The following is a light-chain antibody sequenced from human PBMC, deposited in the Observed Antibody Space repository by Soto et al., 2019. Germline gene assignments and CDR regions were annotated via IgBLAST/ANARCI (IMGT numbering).Light chain of an antibody. V-gene: IGLV2-23*01. CDR3: CSYAGTDTYV. Sequence: QSALTQPASVSGSPGQSITISCTGTSSDVGSYSLVSWYQQHPGKAPKLMIYEGSKRPSGVFNRFSGSKSGNTASLTISGLQAEDEADYYCCSYAGTDTYVFGTGTKLTVL. CDR2: EGS. J-gene: IGLJ1*01. CDR1: SSDVGSYSL.